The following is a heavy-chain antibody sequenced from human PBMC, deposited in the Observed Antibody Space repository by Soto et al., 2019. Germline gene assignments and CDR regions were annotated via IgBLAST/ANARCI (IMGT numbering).Heavy chain of an antibody. CDR1: GFTFSDYG. V-gene: IGHV3-23*01. D-gene: IGHD2-2*01. Sequence: GGALRLSCAASGFTFSDYGLSWVRQAPGKGLEWVSSISGSRGSTTYYAGSVKGRFTISRDNSKNTLYLQMNSLRVEDTAVYYCAQDRGCSGSTCYQAYWGPGTLVTVSS. CDR2: ISGSRGSTT. J-gene: IGHJ4*02. CDR3: AQDRGCSGSTCYQAY.